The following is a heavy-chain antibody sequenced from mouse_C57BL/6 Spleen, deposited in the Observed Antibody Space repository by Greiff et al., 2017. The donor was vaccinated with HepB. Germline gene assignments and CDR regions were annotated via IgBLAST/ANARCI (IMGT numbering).Heavy chain of an antibody. Sequence: VQPQQSGAELVRPGSSGKLSCKASGYTFTRYWVDWVKQRPGQGLEWIGNIYPSDSETHYNQKFKDKATLTVDKSSSTAYMQLSSLTSEDSAVYYCARGDYGSSPWFAYWGQGTLVTVSA. CDR1: GYTFTRYW. D-gene: IGHD1-1*01. CDR2: IYPSDSET. V-gene: IGHV1-61*01. CDR3: ARGDYGSSPWFAY. J-gene: IGHJ3*01.